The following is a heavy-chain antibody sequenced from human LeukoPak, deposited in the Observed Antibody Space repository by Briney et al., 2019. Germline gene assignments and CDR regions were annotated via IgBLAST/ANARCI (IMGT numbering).Heavy chain of an antibody. CDR2: ISSSSSYI. D-gene: IGHD2-15*01. CDR3: ARRRIGRREDVFDI. CDR1: GFTFSDNY. Sequence: PGGSLRLSCAASGFTFSDNYMTWVRQAPGKGLEWVSSISSSSSYIYYGDSVKGRFTISRDNAKNSLYLQMNSLRAEDTAVYYCARRRIGRREDVFDIWGQGTMVTVSS. V-gene: IGHV3-21*01. J-gene: IGHJ3*02.